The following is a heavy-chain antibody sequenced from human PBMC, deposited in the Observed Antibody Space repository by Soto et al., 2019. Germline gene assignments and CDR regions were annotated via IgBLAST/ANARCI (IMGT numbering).Heavy chain of an antibody. Sequence: QVQLVQSGAEVKKPGASVKVSCKASGYTFTSYDINWVRQATGQGLEWMGWMNPNSGITGYAQKFQGRVTMTRNTSISTAYMELSSLRSEDTAVYYCARRKVIVGATTYAFDIWGQGTMFTVSS. CDR2: MNPNSGIT. CDR1: GYTFTSYD. J-gene: IGHJ3*02. CDR3: ARRKVIVGATTYAFDI. D-gene: IGHD1-26*01. V-gene: IGHV1-8*01.